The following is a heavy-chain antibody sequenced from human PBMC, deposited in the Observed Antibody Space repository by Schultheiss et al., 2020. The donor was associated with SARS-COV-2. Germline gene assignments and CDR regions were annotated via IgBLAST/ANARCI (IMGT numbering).Heavy chain of an antibody. CDR1: GYTFTSYG. CDR3: ARERITLVGGVLYHYYGVDV. D-gene: IGHD3-10*01. Sequence: ASVKVSCKASGYTFTSYGISWVRQAPGQGLEWMGWINPSSGDTNYAQKFQGRVTITADESTSTVYMELSSLRSEDTAVYYCARERITLVGGVLYHYYGVDVWGQGTTVTVSS. J-gene: IGHJ6*02. CDR2: INPSSGDT. V-gene: IGHV1-18*01.